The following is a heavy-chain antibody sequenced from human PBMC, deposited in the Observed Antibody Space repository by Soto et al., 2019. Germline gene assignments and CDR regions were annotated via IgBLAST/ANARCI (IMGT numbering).Heavy chain of an antibody. CDR3: GGAVAGEYYFDY. CDR2: IIPIFGTA. CDR1: GGTFSSYA. J-gene: IGHJ4*02. D-gene: IGHD6-19*01. Sequence: QVQLVQSGAEVKKPGSSVKVSCKASGGTFSSYAISWVRQAPGQGLEWMGGIIPIFGTANYAQKFQGRVTITADKSTSTAYMELSSLRAEDTAVYYCGGAVAGEYYFDYWGQGTLVTVSS. V-gene: IGHV1-69*06.